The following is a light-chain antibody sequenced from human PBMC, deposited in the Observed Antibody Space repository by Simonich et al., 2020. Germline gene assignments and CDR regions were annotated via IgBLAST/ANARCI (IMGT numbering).Light chain of an antibody. V-gene: IGKV4-1*01. Sequence: DIVMTQSPDSLAVSLGERATINCKSSQSVLSSSNNKNYLAWYQQKPGQPPKLIIYWASSRESGVPDRFSGSGSGTDFTLTISSLQPEDFATYYCLQDYNYPRTFGQGTKVEIK. CDR2: WAS. CDR3: LQDYNYPRT. CDR1: QSVLSSSNNKNY. J-gene: IGKJ1*01.